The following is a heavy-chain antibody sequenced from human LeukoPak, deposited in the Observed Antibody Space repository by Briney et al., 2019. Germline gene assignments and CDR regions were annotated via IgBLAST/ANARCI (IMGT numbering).Heavy chain of an antibody. CDR2: IYSGGRI. CDR1: GDSISNYY. Sequence: SETLSLTCAVSGDSISNYYWAWIRQPPGKGLEWIGSIYSGGRIYYNPSLKSRVSISIDTSNNDLSLKVTSVTAADTAGYYCARAPWAYGNYVHAFDIWGQGTMVTVSS. D-gene: IGHD4-11*01. J-gene: IGHJ3*02. V-gene: IGHV4-39*07. CDR3: ARAPWAYGNYVHAFDI.